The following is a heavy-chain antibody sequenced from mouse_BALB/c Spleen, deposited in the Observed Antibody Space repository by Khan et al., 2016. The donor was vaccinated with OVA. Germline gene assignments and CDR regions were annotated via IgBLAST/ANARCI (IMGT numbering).Heavy chain of an antibody. CDR1: GYTFTSYT. CDR3: ARDFHYYGSRGAMDY. D-gene: IGHD1-1*01. V-gene: IGHV1-4*01. Sequence: QVQLKQSGTELARPGASVKMSCKASGYTFTSYTIHWVKQRPGQGLDWIGYIHPNSGYTTYNQKFKGKATWTAAKSSSTAYMQLRSLTSEDSAFYYCARDFHYYGSRGAMDYWGQGTSVTVSS. J-gene: IGHJ4*01. CDR2: IHPNSGYT.